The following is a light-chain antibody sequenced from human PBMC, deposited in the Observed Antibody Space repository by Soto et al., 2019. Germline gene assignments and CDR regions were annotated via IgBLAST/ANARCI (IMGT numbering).Light chain of an antibody. CDR1: QSVNSN. V-gene: IGKV3-15*01. Sequence: EIVMTQSPATLSVSPGEGATLSCRTSQSVNSNLAWYQQKPGQAPRLLIYGASTRAIGIPARFSGSGSETEFTLTISSLQSEDFAIYYCQQYNNWPPGTFGQGTKLEIK. CDR2: GAS. J-gene: IGKJ2*01. CDR3: QQYNNWPPGT.